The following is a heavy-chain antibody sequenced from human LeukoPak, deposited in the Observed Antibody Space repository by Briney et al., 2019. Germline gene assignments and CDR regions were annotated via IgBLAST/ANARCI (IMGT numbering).Heavy chain of an antibody. CDR3: ARAGYSYGGYFDY. CDR1: GYTFTSYY. V-gene: IGHV1-46*01. Sequence: ASVKVSCKASGYTFTSYYMHWVRQAPGQGLEWMGIINPSGGSTNYAQKLQGRVTMTTDTSTSTAYMELRSLRSDDTAVYYCARAGYSYGGYFDYWGQGTLVTVSS. D-gene: IGHD5-18*01. J-gene: IGHJ4*02. CDR2: INPSGGST.